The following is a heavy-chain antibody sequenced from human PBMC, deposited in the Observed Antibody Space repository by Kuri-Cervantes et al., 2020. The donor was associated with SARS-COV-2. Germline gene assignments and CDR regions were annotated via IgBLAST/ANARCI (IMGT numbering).Heavy chain of an antibody. Sequence: GESLKISCAASGFTFSTYGMHWVRQAPGKGLEWVSAISGSGGSTYSADSVKGRFTISRDNSKNTLYLQMSSLRAEDTAVYYCAKGGLSLSCPYWGQGTLVTVSS. CDR3: AKGGLSLSCPY. J-gene: IGHJ4*02. CDR2: ISGSGGST. V-gene: IGHV3-23*01. D-gene: IGHD2-2*01. CDR1: GFTFSTYG.